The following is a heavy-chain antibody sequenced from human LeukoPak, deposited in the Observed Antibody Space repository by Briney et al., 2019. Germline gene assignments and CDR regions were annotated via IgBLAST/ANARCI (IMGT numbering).Heavy chain of an antibody. D-gene: IGHD3-3*01. V-gene: IGHV1-2*02. CDR3: ARAGFLEWLLSETHGYDI. CDR1: GYTFTGYY. CDR2: INPNSGGT. J-gene: IGHJ3*02. Sequence: ASVKLCCKGSGYTFTGYYMHWVRQAPGQGLEWMGWINPNSGGTNYAQKFQGRVTMTRDTSISTAYMELNRLRSDDTAVYYCARAGFLEWLLSETHGYDIWGQGTMVTVSS.